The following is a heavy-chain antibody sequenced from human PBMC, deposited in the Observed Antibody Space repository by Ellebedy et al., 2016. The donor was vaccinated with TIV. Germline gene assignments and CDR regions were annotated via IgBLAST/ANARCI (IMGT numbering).Heavy chain of an antibody. D-gene: IGHD6-13*01. V-gene: IGHV5-51*01. J-gene: IGHJ3*02. Sequence: GESLKISCKGSGYSFTSYWIGWVRQMPGKGLEWMGIIYPGDSDTRYSPSFQGQVTISADKSISTAYLQWSSLKASDTAMYYCATDSGYSSSWYSLPAFDIWGQGTMVTVSS. CDR1: GYSFTSYW. CDR2: IYPGDSDT. CDR3: ATDSGYSSSWYSLPAFDI.